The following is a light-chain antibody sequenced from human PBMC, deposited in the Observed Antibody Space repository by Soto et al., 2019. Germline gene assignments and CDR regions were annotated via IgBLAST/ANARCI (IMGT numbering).Light chain of an antibody. J-gene: IGLJ1*01. Sequence: QSALTQPASVSGSPGQSITISCTGTSSDVGSYNLVSWYQQHPGKAPKLMIYEGSKRPSGVSNRFSGSKSGNTASLTISGLQAEDEADYYCCSYAGSGPYVFGTGTKVTVL. CDR3: CSYAGSGPYV. CDR1: SSDVGSYNL. V-gene: IGLV2-23*01. CDR2: EGS.